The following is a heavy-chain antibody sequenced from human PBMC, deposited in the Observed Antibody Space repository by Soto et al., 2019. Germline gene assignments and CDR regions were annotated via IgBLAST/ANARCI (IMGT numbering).Heavy chain of an antibody. J-gene: IGHJ4*02. CDR1: GYTFSSYG. D-gene: IGHD2-21*02. Sequence: ASVKVSCKASGYTFSSYGISWVRQAPGQGLEWMGWISAYNGDTNYAQKLQGRVTMTTDTSTSTAYMELRSLRSDDTAVYYCARDLDIVVVTALVDYWGQGTLVTVSX. CDR2: ISAYNGDT. CDR3: ARDLDIVVVTALVDY. V-gene: IGHV1-18*01.